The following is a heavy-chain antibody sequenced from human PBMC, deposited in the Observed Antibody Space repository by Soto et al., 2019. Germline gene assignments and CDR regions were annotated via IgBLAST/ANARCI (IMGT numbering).Heavy chain of an antibody. J-gene: IGHJ4*02. CDR3: ARGRYGDY. CDR1: GYAFTTYG. V-gene: IGHV1-18*01. CDR2: ISAHNGNT. Sequence: QVHLVQSGAEVKKPGASVKVSCQGSGYAFTTYGITWVRQAPGQGLEWMGWISAHNGNTNYAQTLQGRVTVTRDTSTRTPYRELRSLRYDDTAVYYFARGRYGDYWGQGALVTVSS. D-gene: IGHD1-1*01.